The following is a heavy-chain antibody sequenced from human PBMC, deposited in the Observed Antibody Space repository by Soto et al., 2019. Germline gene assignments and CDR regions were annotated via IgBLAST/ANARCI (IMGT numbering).Heavy chain of an antibody. CDR2: INAGNGNT. V-gene: IGHV1-3*01. D-gene: IGHD3-22*01. CDR3: ARDLGPYDHYYYGMDA. CDR1: GYTFTSYA. Sequence: ASVKVSCKASGYTFTSYAMHWVRQAPGQRLEWMGWINAGNGNTKYSQKFQGRVTITRDTSASTAYMELSSLRSEDTAVYYCARDLGPYDHYYYGMDAWGQGTTVTVSS. J-gene: IGHJ6*02.